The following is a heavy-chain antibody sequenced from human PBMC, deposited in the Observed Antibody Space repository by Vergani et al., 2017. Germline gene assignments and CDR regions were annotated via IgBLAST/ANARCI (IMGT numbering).Heavy chain of an antibody. J-gene: IGHJ6*02. CDR2: IIPILGIA. V-gene: IGHV1-69*08. CDR3: AREGYCSSTSCQTDSYYYYGMDV. Sequence: QVQLVQSGAEVKKPGSSVKVSCKASGGTFSSYTISWVRQAPGQGLEWMGRIIPILGIANYAQKFQGRVTITADKSTSTAYIELSSLRSEDTAVYYCAREGYCSSTSCQTDSYYYYGMDVWGQGTTVTVSS. D-gene: IGHD2-2*01. CDR1: GGTFSSYT.